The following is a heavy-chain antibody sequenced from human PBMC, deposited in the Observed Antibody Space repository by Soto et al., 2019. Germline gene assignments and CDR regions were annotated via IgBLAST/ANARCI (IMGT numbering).Heavy chain of an antibody. D-gene: IGHD2-15*01. CDR3: GRVPRVSFPTSDSLDQ. J-gene: IGHJ4*02. CDR1: GGTFSTYT. CDR2: ITPILRET. V-gene: IGHV1-69*06. Sequence: QVHLVQSGTEVRKPGSSVTVSCKVSGGTFSTYTISWVRQAPGQGLQWMGGITPILRETTYAQNFQGRVFITADISATTAYMQLSDLAPEDTAMYYCGRVPRVSFPTSDSLDQWGQGTRVTVSS.